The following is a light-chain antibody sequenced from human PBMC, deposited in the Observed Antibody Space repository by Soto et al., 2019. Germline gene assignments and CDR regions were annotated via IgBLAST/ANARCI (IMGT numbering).Light chain of an antibody. Sequence: QSALTQPPSISGAPGQKVTISCTETSSNVGSTYEVHWYQQLPGKAPRLLIYRNVNRPSGVPDRFSASKSGNSASLAITGLQAEDEGDYFCQSYDSSLRGSVFGGGTKLTVL. V-gene: IGLV1-40*01. J-gene: IGLJ2*01. CDR2: RNV. CDR1: SSNVGSTYE. CDR3: QSYDSSLRGSV.